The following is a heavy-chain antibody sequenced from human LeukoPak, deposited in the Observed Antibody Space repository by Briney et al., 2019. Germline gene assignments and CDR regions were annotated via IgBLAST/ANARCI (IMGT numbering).Heavy chain of an antibody. CDR2: IYYSGST. V-gene: IGHV4-39*07. CDR1: GGSISSSSYY. Sequence: ASETPSLTCTVSGGSISSSSYYWGWIRQPPGKGLEWIGSIYYSGSTYYNPSHKSRVTISVDTSKNQFSLKLSSVTAADTAVYYCARDARIEYYFDYWGQGTLVTVSS. CDR3: ARDARIEYYFDY. D-gene: IGHD2/OR15-2a*01. J-gene: IGHJ4*02.